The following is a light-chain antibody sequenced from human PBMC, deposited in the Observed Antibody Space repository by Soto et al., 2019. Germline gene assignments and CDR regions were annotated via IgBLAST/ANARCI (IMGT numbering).Light chain of an antibody. J-gene: IGLJ2*01. V-gene: IGLV2-11*01. CDR1: SSDVGGYNY. CDR2: DVS. Sequence: QSALTRTRSVSGSPGQSVTISCTGTSSDVGGYNYVSWYQQHPGKAPKLMIYDVSKRPSGVPDRFSGSKSGNTASLTISGLQAEDEADYYCCSYAGSYSVVFGGGTKLTVL. CDR3: CSYAGSYSVV.